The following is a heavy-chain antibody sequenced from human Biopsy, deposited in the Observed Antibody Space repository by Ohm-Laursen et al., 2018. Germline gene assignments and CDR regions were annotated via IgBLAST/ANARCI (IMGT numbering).Heavy chain of an antibody. D-gene: IGHD3-16*01. V-gene: IGHV4-59*12. CDR1: GGSISGSS. Sequence: SETLSLTCTVSGGSISGSSWSWIRQAPGRGLEWVGYISYSGSTSNNPSLKSRITISVDTSKNQISLKLRSVTAADTAVYYCARAVDYYDPYYYYGLDVWGQGTTVTVSS. CDR2: ISYSGST. CDR3: ARAVDYYDPYYYYGLDV. J-gene: IGHJ6*02.